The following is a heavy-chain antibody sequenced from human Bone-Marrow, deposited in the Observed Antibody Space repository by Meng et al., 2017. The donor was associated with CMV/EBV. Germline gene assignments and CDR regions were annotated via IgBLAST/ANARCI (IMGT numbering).Heavy chain of an antibody. CDR2: ISGSGGST. Sequence: GESLKISCAASGFTFSSYAMSWVRQAPGKGLEWVSAISGSGGSTYYADSVKGRFTISRDNSKNTLYLQMNSLRAEDTAVYYCAKGALAADGLIDYWGQGTLVTVSS. J-gene: IGHJ4*02. CDR1: GFTFSSYA. CDR3: AKGALAADGLIDY. V-gene: IGHV3-23*01. D-gene: IGHD6-13*01.